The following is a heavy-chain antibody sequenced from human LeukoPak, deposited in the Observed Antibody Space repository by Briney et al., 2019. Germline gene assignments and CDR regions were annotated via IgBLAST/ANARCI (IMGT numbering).Heavy chain of an antibody. V-gene: IGHV4-34*01. Sequence: SETLSLTCAVYGGSFSGYYWSWIRQPPGKGLEWIGEINHSGSTNYNSSLKSRVTISVDTSKNQFSLKLSSVTAADTAVYYCARGLGSGWYGPFDYWGQGTLVTVSS. CDR3: ARGLGSGWYGPFDY. D-gene: IGHD6-19*01. CDR2: INHSGST. CDR1: GGSFSGYY. J-gene: IGHJ4*02.